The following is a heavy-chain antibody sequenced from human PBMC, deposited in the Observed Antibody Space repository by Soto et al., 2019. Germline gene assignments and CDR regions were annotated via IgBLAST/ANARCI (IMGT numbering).Heavy chain of an antibody. V-gene: IGHV4-59*01. J-gene: IGHJ4*02. CDR3: ARRYGPSFDY. D-gene: IGHD4-17*01. Sequence: SETLSLTCTVSGGSISSYYWSWIRQPPGKGLEWIGYIYYSGSTNYNPSLKSRVTISVDTSKNQFSLKLSSVTAADTAVYYCARRYGPSFDYWGQETLVTVPS. CDR1: GGSISSYY. CDR2: IYYSGST.